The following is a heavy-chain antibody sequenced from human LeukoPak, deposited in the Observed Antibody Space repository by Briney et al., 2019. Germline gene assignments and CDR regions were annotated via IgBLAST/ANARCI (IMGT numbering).Heavy chain of an antibody. Sequence: PGGSLRLSCAASGFTFSSYNMNWGPQAPGKGLEWVSSITSSSNYIYYADSVKGRFTISRDNAKNSLYLQMNSLRGEDTTVYYCARDCWDYGSGSYCGIDYWGQGTLVTVSS. J-gene: IGHJ4*02. CDR3: ARDCWDYGSGSYCGIDY. CDR2: ITSSSNYI. CDR1: GFTFSSYN. V-gene: IGHV3-21*03. D-gene: IGHD3-10*01.